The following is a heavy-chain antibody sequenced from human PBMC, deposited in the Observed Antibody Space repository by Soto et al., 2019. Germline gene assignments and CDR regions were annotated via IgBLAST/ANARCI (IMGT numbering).Heavy chain of an antibody. CDR1: GGIFNRYS. D-gene: IGHD2-2*01. V-gene: IGHV1-69*02. J-gene: IGHJ4*02. Sequence: QVQLVQSGAEVKKPGSSVKVSCKASGGIFNRYSVSWVRQAPGQGLEWMGRIIPLFGITNYAQKFQGRVMITADKSTNTAYMEVNGLRSEDTALYYCATFYGGDCTTTTCYGDFDYRGQGTLVTVTS. CDR2: IIPLFGIT. CDR3: ATFYGGDCTTTTCYGDFDY.